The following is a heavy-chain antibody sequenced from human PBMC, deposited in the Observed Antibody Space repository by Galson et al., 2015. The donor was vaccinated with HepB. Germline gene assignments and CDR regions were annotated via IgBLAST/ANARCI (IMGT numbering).Heavy chain of an antibody. D-gene: IGHD3-10*02. Sequence: SVKVSCKASGYTFTNYAIHWVRQATAQSLEWMGWINAGNGHIRYSQKFQGRLTFTTDTSATTAYMELSSLKSEDTAVYFCVRNRADITTPMFFDPWGQGTPVTVSS. V-gene: IGHV1-3*01. CDR2: INAGNGHI. J-gene: IGHJ5*02. CDR1: GYTFTNYA. CDR3: VRNRADITTPMFFDP.